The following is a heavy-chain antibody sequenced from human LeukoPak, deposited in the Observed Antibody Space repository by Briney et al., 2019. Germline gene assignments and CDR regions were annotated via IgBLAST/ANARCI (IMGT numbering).Heavy chain of an antibody. J-gene: IGHJ4*02. V-gene: IGHV4-39*01. D-gene: IGHD3-22*01. CDR3: ARHVHISYDSSGYYYVLDY. CDR1: GGSISSSSYY. CDR2: IYYSGST. Sequence: SETLSHTCTVSGGSISSSSYYWGWIRQPPGKGLEWIGSIYYSGSTYYNPSLKSRVTISVDTSKNQFSLKLSSVTAADTAVYYCARHVHISYDSSGYYYVLDYWGQGTLVTVSS.